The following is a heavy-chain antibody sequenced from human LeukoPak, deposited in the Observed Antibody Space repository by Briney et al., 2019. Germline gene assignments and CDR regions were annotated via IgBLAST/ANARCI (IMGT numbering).Heavy chain of an antibody. Sequence: GESLKISCKGSGYSFTSHWIGWVRQMPGKGLEWMGIVNPDDSDTIYSPSFQGQVTISADESITTAYLQWSSLKASDTAMYYCARLRWPRGGRSSFDYWGQGALVAVSS. CDR2: VNPDDSDT. J-gene: IGHJ4*02. CDR3: ARLRWPRGGRSSFDY. V-gene: IGHV5-51*01. CDR1: GYSFTSHW. D-gene: IGHD3-10*01.